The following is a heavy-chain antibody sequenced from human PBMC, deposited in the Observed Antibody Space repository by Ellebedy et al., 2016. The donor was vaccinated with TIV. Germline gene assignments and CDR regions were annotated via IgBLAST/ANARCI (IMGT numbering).Heavy chain of an antibody. CDR1: GFTFSSYA. J-gene: IGHJ3*02. CDR2: ISGSGGIT. Sequence: PGGSLRLSCAASGFTFSSYAMSWVRQAPGKGLEWVSAISGSGGITYYADSVKGRFTISRDNSKNTLYLQMNSLRAEDTAVYYCARDSEYYYDSSEAFDIWGQGTMVTVSS. CDR3: ARDSEYYYDSSEAFDI. D-gene: IGHD3-22*01. V-gene: IGHV3-23*01.